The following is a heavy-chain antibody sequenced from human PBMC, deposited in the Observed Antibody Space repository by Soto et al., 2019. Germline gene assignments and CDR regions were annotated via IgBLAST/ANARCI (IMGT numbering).Heavy chain of an antibody. CDR3: AHVARVHYDILTGSIDYFDY. J-gene: IGHJ4*02. D-gene: IGHD3-9*01. CDR1: GFSLSTSGVG. Sequence: QSGPTLVNPTQTLTLTCTFSGFSLSTSGVGVGWIRQPPGKALEWLALIYWNDDKRYSPSLKSRLTITKDTSKNQVVLTMTNMDPVDTATYYCAHVARVHYDILTGSIDYFDYWGQGTLVTVSS. CDR2: IYWNDDK. V-gene: IGHV2-5*01.